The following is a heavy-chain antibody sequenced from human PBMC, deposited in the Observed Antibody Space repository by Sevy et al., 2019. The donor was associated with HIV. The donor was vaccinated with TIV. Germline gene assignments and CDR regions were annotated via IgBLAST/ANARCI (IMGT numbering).Heavy chain of an antibody. CDR3: SRVGYSYDSSGYYSDVNF. J-gene: IGHJ4*02. CDR1: GFTFSNYE. V-gene: IGHV3-48*03. CDR2: ISSSGGTK. Sequence: GGSLRLSCSASGFTFSNYEINWVRQAPRKGLEWISHISSSGGTKYYADSVKGRFTVSRDNAENTVYLHMTSLRVEDTAFYYCSRVGYSYDSSGYYSDVNFWGQGTLVTVSS. D-gene: IGHD3-22*01.